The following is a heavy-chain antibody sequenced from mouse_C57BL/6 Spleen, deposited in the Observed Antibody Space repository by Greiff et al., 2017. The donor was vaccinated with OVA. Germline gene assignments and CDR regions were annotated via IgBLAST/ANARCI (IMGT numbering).Heavy chain of an antibody. CDR2: IYPGDGDT. Sequence: QVQLQQSGAELVKPGASVKISCKASGYAFSSYWMNWVKQRPGKGLEWIGQIYPGDGDTNYNGKFKGKATLTADKSSSTAYMQLCSLTSEDSAVYFCARDYYGNYVGNCAMDYWGQGTSVTVSS. V-gene: IGHV1-80*01. J-gene: IGHJ4*01. CDR1: GYAFSSYW. D-gene: IGHD2-1*01. CDR3: ARDYYGNYVGNCAMDY.